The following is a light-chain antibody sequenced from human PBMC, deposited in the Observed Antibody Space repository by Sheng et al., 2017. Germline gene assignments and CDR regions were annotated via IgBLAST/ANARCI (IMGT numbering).Light chain of an antibody. J-gene: IGKJ2*01. Sequence: DIQMTQSPSTLSASVGDRVTITCRASQSISSWLAWYQQKPGKAPKLLIYKASSLESGVPSRFSGSGSGTEFTLTISSLQPDDFATYYCQQYNSYPETFGQGTKTGDQT. V-gene: IGKV1-5*03. CDR3: QQYNSYPET. CDR2: KAS. CDR1: QSISSW.